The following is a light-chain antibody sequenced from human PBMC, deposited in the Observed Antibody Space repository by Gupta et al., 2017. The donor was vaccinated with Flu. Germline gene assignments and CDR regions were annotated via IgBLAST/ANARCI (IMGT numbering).Light chain of an antibody. CDR2: GSS. J-gene: IGLJ3*02. V-gene: IGLV1-40*01. Sequence: QSVLTQPPSVSGAPGQRVTISCTGSSSNIGAGYDVHWYQQLPGRAPKVLIYGSSNRPSGVPDRFFGSKSGISASLAITRLQAEDEADYYCQSYDTSLSGWVFGGGTKVTAL. CDR3: QSYDTSLSGWV. CDR1: SSNIGAGYD.